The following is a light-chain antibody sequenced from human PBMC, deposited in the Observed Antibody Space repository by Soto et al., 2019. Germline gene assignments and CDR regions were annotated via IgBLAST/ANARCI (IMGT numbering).Light chain of an antibody. CDR2: GAS. V-gene: IGKV3-20*01. CDR3: QQYGSSPLYT. Sequence: EIVLTQSPGTLSLSPGERATLSCRASQSISSSYLAWYQQKPGQAPRLLIYGASIRATGIPDRFSGSGSGTDFTLNISRLEPEDFAVYYCQQYGSSPLYTFGRGTKVDIK. CDR1: QSISSSY. J-gene: IGKJ2*01.